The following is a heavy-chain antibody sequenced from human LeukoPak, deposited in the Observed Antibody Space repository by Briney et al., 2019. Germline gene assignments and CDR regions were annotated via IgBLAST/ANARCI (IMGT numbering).Heavy chain of an antibody. V-gene: IGHV3-64D*06. Sequence: GGSLRLSCSASGFTFSTYAMHWFRQAPGKGLEYVSAISSNGGSTYYADSVKGRFTISRDNSKNTLYLQVSSLRAEDTALYYCVKGYCTSTSCPEYWGQGIMVTVSS. D-gene: IGHD2-2*01. CDR3: VKGYCTSTSCPEY. CDR1: GFTFSTYA. J-gene: IGHJ4*02. CDR2: ISSNGGST.